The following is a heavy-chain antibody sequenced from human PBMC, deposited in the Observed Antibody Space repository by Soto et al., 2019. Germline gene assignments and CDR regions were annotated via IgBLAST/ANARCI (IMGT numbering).Heavy chain of an antibody. V-gene: IGHV4-30-2*06. CDR1: GGSISSDGYS. J-gene: IGHJ6*02. D-gene: IGHD3-10*02. CDR2: LYHTGDT. CDR3: ARDAPTIIGGCNMDV. Sequence: SETLSLTCAVSGGSISSDGYSWNWIRESPGKGLEWIGYLYHTGDTYYNPSLKSRVSISVDRSKNQFSLKLNSVTAADTAVYYCARDAPTIIGGCNMDVWGQGTTVTVSS.